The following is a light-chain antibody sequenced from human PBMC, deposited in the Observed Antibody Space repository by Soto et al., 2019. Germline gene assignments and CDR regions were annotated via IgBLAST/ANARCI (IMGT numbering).Light chain of an antibody. J-gene: IGLJ2*01. CDR3: SSYAGSKNLI. CDR1: SSDVGGYNY. V-gene: IGLV2-8*01. CDR2: DVS. Sequence: QSALTQPPSASGSPGQSVTISCTGTSSDVGGYNYVSWYQQHPGKAPKLIIYDVSKRPSGVPDRSSGSKSGNTASLTVSGLQTEDEADYYCSSYAGSKNLIFGGGTQLTVL.